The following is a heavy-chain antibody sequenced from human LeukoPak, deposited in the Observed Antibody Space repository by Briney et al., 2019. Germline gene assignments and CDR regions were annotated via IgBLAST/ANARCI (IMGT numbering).Heavy chain of an antibody. Sequence: GDPLKISGKGSGYSFTTYWIGGVAQLPGKGLEWLGIIYPGDSDTRYSPSFQGQVTISADKSISTAYLQWSSLKASDTAMYYCARAPDGDYGDCVAPYFDYWGQGTLVTVSS. CDR1: GYSFTTYW. V-gene: IGHV5-51*01. CDR2: IYPGDSDT. J-gene: IGHJ4*02. CDR3: ARAPDGDYGDCVAPYFDY. D-gene: IGHD4-17*01.